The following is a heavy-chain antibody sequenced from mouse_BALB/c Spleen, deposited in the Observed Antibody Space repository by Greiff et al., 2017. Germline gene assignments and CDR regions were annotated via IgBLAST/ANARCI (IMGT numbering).Heavy chain of an antibody. CDR3: ARYPYYGNSWFAY. CDR2: ISSGGST. J-gene: IGHJ3*01. Sequence: EVKLMESGGGLVKPGGSLKLSCAASGFTFSSYAMSWVRQNPEKRLEWVASISSGGSTYYPDSVKGRFTISRDNARNILYLQMSSLRSEDTAMYYCARYPYYGNSWFAYWGQGTLVTVSA. CDR1: GFTFSSYA. V-gene: IGHV5-6-5*01. D-gene: IGHD2-10*01.